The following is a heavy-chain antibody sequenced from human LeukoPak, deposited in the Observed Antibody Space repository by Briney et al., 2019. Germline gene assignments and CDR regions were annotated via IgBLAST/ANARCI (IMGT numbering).Heavy chain of an antibody. V-gene: IGHV3-21*01. J-gene: IGHJ3*02. D-gene: IGHD1-26*01. CDR1: GFTFSTYN. CDR3: ARDVGASAPDAFDI. CDR2: ISTSSNYI. Sequence: GGSLRLSCTASGFTFSTYNMNWVRQAPGKGLEWVSSISTSSNYIYYADSVRGRFTISRDNAKNSLYLQMNSLRVEDTDVYYCARDVGASAPDAFDIWGQGTMVTVSS.